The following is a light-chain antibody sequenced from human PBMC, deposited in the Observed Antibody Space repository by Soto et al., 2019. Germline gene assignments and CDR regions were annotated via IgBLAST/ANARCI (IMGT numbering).Light chain of an antibody. CDR3: QEYYTYSRT. CDR1: QTISSW. CDR2: EAS. Sequence: DIQMTQSPFTLSASVGDRVTITCRASQTISSWLAWYQQKPGKAPKLLIYEASSLESGVPSRFSGSGSGTQFTLTFSSLQPDDFATYYCQEYYTYSRTFGQGTKVDIK. V-gene: IGKV1-5*03. J-gene: IGKJ1*01.